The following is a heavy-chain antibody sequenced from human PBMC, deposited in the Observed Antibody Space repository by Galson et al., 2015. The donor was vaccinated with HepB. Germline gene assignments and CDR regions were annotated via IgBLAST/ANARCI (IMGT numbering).Heavy chain of an antibody. V-gene: IGHV3-66*02. Sequence: LRLSCAASGFTVSSSYMSWVRQAPGKGLEWVSVSYSAGTTYYADSVKGRFTISRDISKNTLYLQMNSLRADDTAVYYCARDPNYGSGYWGQGTLVTVSS. CDR3: ARDPNYGSGY. CDR1: GFTVSSSY. CDR2: SYSAGTT. D-gene: IGHD3-10*01. J-gene: IGHJ4*02.